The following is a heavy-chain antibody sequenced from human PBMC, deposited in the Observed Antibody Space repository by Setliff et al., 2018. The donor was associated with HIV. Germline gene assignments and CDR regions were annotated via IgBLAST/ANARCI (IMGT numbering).Heavy chain of an antibody. CDR2: IKQDGSEK. CDR1: GFTFSSYW. J-gene: IGHJ6*03. CDR3: ARDPRASYLGYYSYHYLDV. Sequence: GGSLRLSCAASGFTFSSYWMTWVRQAPGKGLEWVANIKQDGSEKYYVDSVWGRFTISRDNAKNSLFLQMNSLTAEDTAVYYCARDPRASYLGYYSYHYLDVWGKGTTVTVSS. V-gene: IGHV3-7*01. D-gene: IGHD3-16*02.